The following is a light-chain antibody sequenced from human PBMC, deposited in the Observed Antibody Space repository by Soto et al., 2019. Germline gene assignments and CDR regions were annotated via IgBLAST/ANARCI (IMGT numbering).Light chain of an antibody. V-gene: IGKV1-5*03. CDR2: KAS. J-gene: IGKJ4*02. CDR1: QNLNRW. Sequence: DIQMTQSPSTLSASVGDTVTITCRASQNLNRWLAWYQQRPGKDPNLLIHKASILEGGVPSRFSGSASGTEFTLTISSLQPDDFAAYFCLQYNVYPLTFGGGTKVEI. CDR3: LQYNVYPLT.